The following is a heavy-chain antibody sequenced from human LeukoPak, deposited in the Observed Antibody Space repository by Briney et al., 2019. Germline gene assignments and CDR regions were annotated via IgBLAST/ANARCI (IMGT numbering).Heavy chain of an antibody. D-gene: IGHD2-8*02. CDR2: IKQDGSEK. CDR3: ARGWSKFDY. Sequence: GGSLRLSCAASGLTFSSYWMTWVRQAPGKGLEWVANIKQDGSEKHYVDSVKGRFTISRDNAKNSLYLQMNSLRAEDTAVYYCARGWSKFDYWGQGTLVTVSS. CDR1: GLTFSSYW. J-gene: IGHJ4*02. V-gene: IGHV3-7*03.